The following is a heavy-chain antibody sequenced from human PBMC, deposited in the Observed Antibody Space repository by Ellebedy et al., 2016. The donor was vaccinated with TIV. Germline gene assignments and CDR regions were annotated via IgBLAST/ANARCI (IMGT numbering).Heavy chain of an antibody. CDR3: ARVLRATSGMDV. V-gene: IGHV1-2*02. J-gene: IGHJ6*02. Sequence: ASVKVSCKTSGYIFTAYYIHWVGQAPGQGLEWMGWINPDSGGTNFPQKFQGRVTMTRDTSANTAYMELSRLQSDDPAVYYCARVLRATSGMDVWGQGTTVTVS. CDR1: GYIFTAYY. CDR2: INPDSGGT. D-gene: IGHD4/OR15-4a*01.